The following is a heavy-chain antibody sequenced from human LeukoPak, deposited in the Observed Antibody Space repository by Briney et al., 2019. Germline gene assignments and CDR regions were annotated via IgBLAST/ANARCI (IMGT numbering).Heavy chain of an antibody. J-gene: IGHJ4*02. CDR3: ARQTAGYSSSWWSLPGGPSNPGGADY. CDR1: GYSFTSYW. D-gene: IGHD6-13*01. V-gene: IGHV5-51*01. CDR2: IYPGDSDT. Sequence: GESLKISCKGSGYSFTSYWIGWVRQMPGKGLEWMGIIYPGDSDTRYSPSFQGQVTISADKSISTAYLQWSSLKASDTAMYYCARQTAGYSSSWWSLPGGPSNPGGADYWGQGTLVTVSS.